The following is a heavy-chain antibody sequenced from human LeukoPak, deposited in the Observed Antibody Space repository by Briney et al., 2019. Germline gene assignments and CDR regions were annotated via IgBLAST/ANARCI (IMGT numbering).Heavy chain of an antibody. CDR3: VNGEGGWLQSSGMDV. CDR2: LSGSGATT. V-gene: IGHV3-23*01. CDR1: GFTFSSYV. D-gene: IGHD5-24*01. J-gene: IGHJ6*02. Sequence: GGSLRLSCAASGFTFSSYVMSWVRQAPGKGLEWVSALSGSGATTYYGDSVKGRFTISRDNAKKTLYSQMHSLRAEDTAIYYCVNGEGGWLQSSGMDVWGQGTAVTVSS.